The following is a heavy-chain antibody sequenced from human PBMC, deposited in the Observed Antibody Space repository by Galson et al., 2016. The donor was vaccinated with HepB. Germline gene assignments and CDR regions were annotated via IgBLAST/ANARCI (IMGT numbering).Heavy chain of an antibody. D-gene: IGHD3-10*01. V-gene: IGHV4-31*03. CDR3: ARDRSSGSGSFGY. Sequence: TLSLTCTVSGGSISSGGYYWSWIRQHPGKGLEWIGYIYYSGSTYYNPSLKSRVTISVDTSKNQFSLKLSSVTAADTAVYFCARDRSSGSGSFGYWGQGTLVTVFS. CDR2: IYYSGST. J-gene: IGHJ4*02. CDR1: GGSISSGGYY.